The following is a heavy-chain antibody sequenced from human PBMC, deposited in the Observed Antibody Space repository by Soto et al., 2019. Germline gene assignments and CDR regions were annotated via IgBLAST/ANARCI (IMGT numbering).Heavy chain of an antibody. D-gene: IGHD2-2*01. CDR2: IYDTGST. CDR3: ARVLPGDCISTDCYNFYFDS. CDR1: GGSIRSYY. J-gene: IGHJ4*02. V-gene: IGHV4-59*01. Sequence: PSETLSLTCTVSGGSIRSYYWSWIRQPPGKGLEWIGYIYDTGSTNYNPSLRSRVTISVDTSKNQFSLKLTPVTAADTAVYYCARVLPGDCISTDCYNFYFDSWGQGTLVTVSS.